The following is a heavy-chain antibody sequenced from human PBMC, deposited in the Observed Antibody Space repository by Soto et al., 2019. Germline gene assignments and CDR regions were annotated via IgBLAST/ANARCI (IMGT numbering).Heavy chain of an antibody. J-gene: IGHJ6*02. V-gene: IGHV1-3*01. Sequence: GASVKVSCKASGYTFTSYAMHWVRQAPGQRLEWMGWIDAGNDNTKYSQKFQGRVTITRDTPASTAYMELSSLRSEDTAVYYCARSTGWAYYYGMDVWGQGTTVTVSS. CDR3: ARSTGWAYYYGMDV. CDR1: GYTFTSYA. CDR2: IDAGNDNT.